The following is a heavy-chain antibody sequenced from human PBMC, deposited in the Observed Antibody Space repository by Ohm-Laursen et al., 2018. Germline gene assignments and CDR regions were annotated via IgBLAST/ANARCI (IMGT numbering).Heavy chain of an antibody. V-gene: IGHV3-48*01. D-gene: IGHD3-3*01. CDR1: GFTFSSYA. CDR3: ARDKSLETRAFDV. Sequence: SLRLSCTASGFTFSSYAMTWVRQAPGKGLEWVSFTSHSGNFEQYIDSVKGRFTVSRDGAKSSLYLQMNSLRVDDTAVYYCARDKSLETRAFDVWGQGTVVTVSS. CDR2: TSHSGNFE. J-gene: IGHJ3*01.